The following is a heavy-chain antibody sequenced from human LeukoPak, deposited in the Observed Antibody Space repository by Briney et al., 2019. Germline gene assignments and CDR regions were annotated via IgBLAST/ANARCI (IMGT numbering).Heavy chain of an antibody. D-gene: IGHD3-10*01. J-gene: IGHJ4*02. CDR2: IYPGDSDT. V-gene: IGHV5-51*01. CDR3: ARPNSFGELYFDY. Sequence: GESLQISCKGSGYIFTSYWIGWVRQLPGKGLEWMGIIYPGDSDTRYSPSFQGQVTISADKSISTAYLQWSSLKASDTAMYYCARPNSFGELYFDYWGQGTLVTVSS. CDR1: GYIFTSYW.